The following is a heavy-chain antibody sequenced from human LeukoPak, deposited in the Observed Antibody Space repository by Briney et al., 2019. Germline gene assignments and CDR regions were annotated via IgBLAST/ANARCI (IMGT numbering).Heavy chain of an antibody. CDR3: ARSYPTVHHLTGYYRPLDY. CDR2: INPNSGGT. CDR1: GYTFTGYY. V-gene: IGHV1-2*06. Sequence: ASVKVSCKASGYTFTGYYMHWVRQAPGQGLEWMGRINPNSGGTNYAQKFQGRVTMTRDTSISTAYMELGRLRSDDTAVYYCARSYPTVHHLTGYYRPLDYWGQGTLVTVSS. D-gene: IGHD3-9*01. J-gene: IGHJ4*02.